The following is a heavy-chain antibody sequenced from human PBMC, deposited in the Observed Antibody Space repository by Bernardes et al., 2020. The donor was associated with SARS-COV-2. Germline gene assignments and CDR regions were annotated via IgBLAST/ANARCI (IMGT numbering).Heavy chain of an antibody. CDR3: AREDYELDL. D-gene: IGHD4-17*01. CDR2: ISGSGSAT. V-gene: IGHV3-23*01. Sequence: GGSLRLSCAASGFTFSGYAMTWVRQAPGKGLEWVSAISGSGSATYYTDSVKGRFTTSRDNSKNTLFLQMNSLRAEDTALYFCAREDYELDLWGQGTLVTVSS. J-gene: IGHJ5*02. CDR1: GFTFSGYA.